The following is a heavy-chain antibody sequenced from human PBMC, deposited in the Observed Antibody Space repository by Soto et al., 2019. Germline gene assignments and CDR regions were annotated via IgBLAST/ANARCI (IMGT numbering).Heavy chain of an antibody. CDR3: ARVHVMVVAGSTFDY. CDR1: GGSFSSGDYY. D-gene: IGHD6-19*01. J-gene: IGHJ4*01. V-gene: IGHV4-30-4*01. Sequence: PAETLSLTCTVSGGSFSSGDYYWSGVRQGPGKGLEWIGYIYYTGSTSNNPSLKSRVSISIDTSKTQFSLKLSSVTAADTAVYYCARVHVMVVAGSTFDYWGHGTLVTVSS. CDR2: IYYTGST.